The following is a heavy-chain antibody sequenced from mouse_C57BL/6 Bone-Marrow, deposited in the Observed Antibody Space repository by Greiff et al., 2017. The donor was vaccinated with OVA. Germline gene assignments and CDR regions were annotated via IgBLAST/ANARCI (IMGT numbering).Heavy chain of an antibody. CDR1: GFSINSDCY. J-gene: IGHJ4*01. D-gene: IGHD2-2*01. CDR2: TFYSGIT. V-gene: IGHV3-3*01. CDR3: AGLVTTGPYYYAMDY. Sequence: EVQLQQSGPSLVRPSQTLSLTCTVTGFSINSDCYWIWIRQFPGNKLEYIGYTFYSGITYYNPSLESRTYITRDTSKNQFSLKLSSVTTEDTATYYCAGLVTTGPYYYAMDYWGQGTSVTVSS.